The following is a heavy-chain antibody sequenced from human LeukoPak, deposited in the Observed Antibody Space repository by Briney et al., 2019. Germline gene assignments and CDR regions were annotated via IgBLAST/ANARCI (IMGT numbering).Heavy chain of an antibody. D-gene: IGHD6-19*01. CDR1: GFTFSSYA. CDR3: AKGGDSSGWYEDY. V-gene: IGHV3-23*01. CDR2: ISGSGGST. J-gene: IGHJ4*02. Sequence: GGSLRLSCAASGFTFSSYAMSWVRQAPGKGLEWVSAISGSGGSTYYADSVKGRFTISRDNSKNTLYLQMNSLRAEDTALYYCAKGGDSSGWYEDYWGQGTLVTVSS.